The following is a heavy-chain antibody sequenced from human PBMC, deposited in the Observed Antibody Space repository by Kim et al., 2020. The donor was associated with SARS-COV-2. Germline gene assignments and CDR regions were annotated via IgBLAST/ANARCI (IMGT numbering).Heavy chain of an antibody. CDR3: ARDMVGPGGF. J-gene: IGHJ4*02. V-gene: IGHV4-30-4*01. D-gene: IGHD1-26*01. Sequence: SETLSLTCTVSGASITTGDYYWSWIRHSPEKGLEWIGYIYYNVATSYNPSLKSRVTIPVDASKNQFSLRLSSVTATDTAVYYCARDMVGPGGFWGQGTRVIVSS. CDR2: IYYNVAT. CDR1: GASITTGDYY.